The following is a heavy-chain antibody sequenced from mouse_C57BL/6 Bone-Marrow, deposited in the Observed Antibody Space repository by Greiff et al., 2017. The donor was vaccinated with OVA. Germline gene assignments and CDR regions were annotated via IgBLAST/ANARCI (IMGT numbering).Heavy chain of an antibody. J-gene: IGHJ4*01. CDR1: GYTFTSYW. V-gene: IGHV1-64*01. Sequence: VQLQQPGAELVKPGASVKLSCKASGYTFTSYWMHWVKQRPGQGLEWIGMIHPNSGSTNYNEKFKSKATLTVDKSSSTAYMQPSSLTSEDSAIYDCARVTTVVAGDAMDNWGQGTSVPVSS. D-gene: IGHD1-1*01. CDR3: ARVTTVVAGDAMDN. CDR2: IHPNSGST.